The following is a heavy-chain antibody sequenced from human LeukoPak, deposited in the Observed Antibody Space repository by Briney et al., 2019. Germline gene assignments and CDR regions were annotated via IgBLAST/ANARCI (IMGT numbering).Heavy chain of an antibody. CDR1: GDSISSYL. Sequence: SETLSLSFSVSGDSISSYLCSWIRQPAGKGLEWIGRIYTSGSTNYNPSLKSRVTMSVDTSKNQFSLMLSSVTAADTAVYYCARDGLLRFLEWSLGGLVPWGGATLVTVSS. CDR3: ARDGLLRFLEWSLGGLVP. CDR2: IYTSGST. D-gene: IGHD3-3*01. J-gene: IGHJ5*02. V-gene: IGHV4-4*07.